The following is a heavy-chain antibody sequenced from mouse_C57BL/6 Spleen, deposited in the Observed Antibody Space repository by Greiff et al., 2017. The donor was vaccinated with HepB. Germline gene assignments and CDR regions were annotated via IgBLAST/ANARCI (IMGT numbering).Heavy chain of an antibody. Sequence: VQLQQSGTELVKPGASVKLSCKASGYTFTSYWMHWVKQRPGQGLEWIGNINPSNGGTNYNEKFKSKATLTVDKSSSTAYMQLSSLTSEDSAVYYCAREGLYDYYAMDYWGQGTSVTVSS. CDR2: INPSNGGT. J-gene: IGHJ4*01. CDR3: AREGLYDYYAMDY. CDR1: GYTFTSYW. D-gene: IGHD2-3*01. V-gene: IGHV1-53*01.